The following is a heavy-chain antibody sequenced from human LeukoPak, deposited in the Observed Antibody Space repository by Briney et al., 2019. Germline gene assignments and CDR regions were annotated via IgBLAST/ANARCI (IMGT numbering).Heavy chain of an antibody. J-gene: IGHJ6*03. CDR3: ARDWSGTLGTHSYYYYMDV. CDR1: GDSVPSNSAA. V-gene: IGHV6-1*01. D-gene: IGHD1-14*01. CDR2: TYYRSKWYN. Sequence: SQTLSLTCAISGDSVPSNSAAWNWIRQSPSRGLEWLGRTYYRSKWYNDYAVSVKSRITINPDTSKNQFSLQLNSVTPEDTAVYYCARDWSGTLGTHSYYYYMDVWGKGTTVTVSS.